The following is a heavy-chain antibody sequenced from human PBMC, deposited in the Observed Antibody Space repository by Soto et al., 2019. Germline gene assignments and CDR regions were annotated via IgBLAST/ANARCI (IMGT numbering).Heavy chain of an antibody. J-gene: IGHJ4*02. Sequence: SETLSLTCTVSGGSISSGGYYWSWIRQHPGKGLEWIGYIYYSGSTYYNPSLKSRVTISVDTSKNQFSLKLSSVTAADTAVYYCARLDSSGYYSGYYFDYWGQGTLVTVSS. V-gene: IGHV4-31*03. CDR1: GGSISSGGYY. CDR3: ARLDSSGYYSGYYFDY. D-gene: IGHD3-22*01. CDR2: IYYSGST.